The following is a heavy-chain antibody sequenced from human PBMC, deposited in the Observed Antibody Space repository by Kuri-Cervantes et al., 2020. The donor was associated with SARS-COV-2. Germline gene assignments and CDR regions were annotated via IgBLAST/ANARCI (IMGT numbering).Heavy chain of an antibody. CDR1: GYSISSGYY. Sequence: SETLSLTCAVSGYSISSGYYWGWFRQPPGKGLEWIGSIYYSGSTKYNPSLESRVTISLDTSRNQFSLKLSSVTAADSAVYYCARSGYYSRGVTYYYMDVWDKGTTVTVSS. CDR2: IYYSGST. CDR3: ARSGYYSRGVTYYYMDV. D-gene: IGHD3-22*01. J-gene: IGHJ6*03. V-gene: IGHV4-38-2*01.